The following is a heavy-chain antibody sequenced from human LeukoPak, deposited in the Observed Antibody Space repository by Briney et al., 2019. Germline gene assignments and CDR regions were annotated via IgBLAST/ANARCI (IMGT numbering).Heavy chain of an antibody. Sequence: ASVKVSCKVSGYTLTELSMHWVRQAPGKGLEWMGGFDPEDSETIYAQKFQGRVTMTEDTSTDTAYMELSSLRSEDTAVYYCATEYYYGSGYNWFDPWGQGTLVTVSS. CDR2: FDPEDSET. V-gene: IGHV1-24*01. J-gene: IGHJ5*02. CDR1: GYTLTELS. D-gene: IGHD3-10*01. CDR3: ATEYYYGSGYNWFDP.